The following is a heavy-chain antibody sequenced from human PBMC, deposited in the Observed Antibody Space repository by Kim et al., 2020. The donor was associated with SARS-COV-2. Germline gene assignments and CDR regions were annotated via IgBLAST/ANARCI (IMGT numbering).Heavy chain of an antibody. CDR1: GYTFTSYA. V-gene: IGHV7-4-1*02. CDR2: INTNTGNP. J-gene: IGHJ6*02. D-gene: IGHD3-10*01. Sequence: ASVKVSCKASGYTFTSYAMSWVRQAPGQGLEWMGWINTNTGNPTYAQGFTGRFVFSLDTSVSTAYLQISSLKAEDTAVYYCARVMVRGVLGTYYYYGMDVWGQGTTVTVS. CDR3: ARVMVRGVLGTYYYYGMDV.